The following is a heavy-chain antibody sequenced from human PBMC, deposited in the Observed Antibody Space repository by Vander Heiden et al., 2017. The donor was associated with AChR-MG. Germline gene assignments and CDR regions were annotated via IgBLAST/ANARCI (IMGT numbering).Heavy chain of an antibody. CDR1: GFTFDDYA. CDR2: ISWNSGSI. J-gene: IGHJ6*02. CDR3: AKDRGSSSWYYYYYYGMDV. V-gene: IGHV3-9*01. Sequence: EVQLVESGGGLVQPGRSLRLSCAASGFTFDDYAMHWVRQAPGKGLEWVSGISWNSGSIGYADSVKGRFTISRDNAKNSLYLQMNSLRAEDTALYYCAKDRGSSSWYYYYYYGMDVWGQGTTVTVSS. D-gene: IGHD6-13*01.